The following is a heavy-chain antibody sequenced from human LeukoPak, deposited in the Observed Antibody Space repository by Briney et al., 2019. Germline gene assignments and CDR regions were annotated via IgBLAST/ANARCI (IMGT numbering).Heavy chain of an antibody. V-gene: IGHV3-74*01. Sequence: GGSLRLSCAASGFTFSRPWMHCVRQAPGKGLVRVAFINSDGSGTSYADSVKGRFAVSRDNAENTLYLQMNCLRAEDTAVYYCARGWFGSGLDSWGQGTLVRVSS. J-gene: IGHJ5*01. D-gene: IGHD6-19*01. CDR1: GFTFSRPW. CDR3: ARGWFGSGLDS. CDR2: INSDGSGT.